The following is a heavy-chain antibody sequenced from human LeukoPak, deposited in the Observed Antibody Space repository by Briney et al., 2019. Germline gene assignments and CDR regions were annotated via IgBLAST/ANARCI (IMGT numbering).Heavy chain of an antibody. V-gene: IGHV4-4*07. J-gene: IGHJ5*02. CDR1: GGSISSYY. Sequence: SETLSLTCTVSGGSISSYYWSWIRQPAGKGLEWIGRIYTSGSTNYNPSLKSRVTMSVDTSKNQFSLKLSSVTAADTAVYYCARDLGRYFDWLLLGELGWFDPWGQGTLVTVSS. CDR3: ARDLGRYFDWLLLGELGWFDP. CDR2: IYTSGST. D-gene: IGHD3-9*01.